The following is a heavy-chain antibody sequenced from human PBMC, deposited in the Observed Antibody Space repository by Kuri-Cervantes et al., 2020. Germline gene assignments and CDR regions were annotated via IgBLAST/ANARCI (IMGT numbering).Heavy chain of an antibody. CDR3: ARDRCGGSCYFDY. Sequence: SVKVSCKASGYTFTSYGISWVRQAPGQGLEWMGEIIPIFGTANYAQKFQGRVTITADKSTSTAYMELSSLRSEDTAVYYCARDRCGGSCYFDYWGQGTLVTVSS. D-gene: IGHD2-15*01. J-gene: IGHJ4*02. V-gene: IGHV1-69*06. CDR2: IIPIFGTA. CDR1: GYTFTSYG.